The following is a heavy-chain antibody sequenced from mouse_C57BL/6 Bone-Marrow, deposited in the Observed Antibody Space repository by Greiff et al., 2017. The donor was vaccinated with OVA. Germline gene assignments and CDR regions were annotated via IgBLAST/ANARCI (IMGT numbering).Heavy chain of an antibody. CDR3: ARLAGGDYGLDY. CDR1: GFSLTSYG. V-gene: IGHV2-2*01. J-gene: IGHJ4*01. D-gene: IGHD2-13*01. CDR2: IWSGGST. Sequence: VQRVESGPGLVQPSQSLSITCTVSGFSLTSYGVHWVRQSPGKGLEWLGVIWSGGSTDYNAAFISRLSISKDNSKSQVFFKMNSLQADDTAIYYCARLAGGDYGLDYWGQGTSVTVSS.